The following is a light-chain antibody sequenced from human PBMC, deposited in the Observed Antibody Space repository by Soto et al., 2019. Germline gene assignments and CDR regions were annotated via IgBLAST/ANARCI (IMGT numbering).Light chain of an antibody. Sequence: EIVMTQSPATLSVSPEERVTLSCRASQSVSANLSCYQQKPGQAPRLLVYGASTRATGLPARFSGGGSGTEFTLTISSLQSQDFAVYYCQQYDNWPPGTFGQGTKVEIK. V-gene: IGKV3-15*01. J-gene: IGKJ1*01. CDR1: QSVSAN. CDR2: GAS. CDR3: QQYDNWPPGT.